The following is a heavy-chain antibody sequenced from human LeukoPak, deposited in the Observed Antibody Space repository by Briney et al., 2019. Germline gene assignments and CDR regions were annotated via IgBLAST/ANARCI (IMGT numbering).Heavy chain of an antibody. J-gene: IGHJ4*02. CDR2: IGTSGDRT. CDR1: GFTFSSSA. V-gene: IGHV3-23*01. CDR3: ARDRPYFDY. Sequence: GGSLRLSCSASGFTFSSSAMSWVRQAPWKGLEWVSAIGTSGDRTFYADSVKGRFTISRDNSKNTLYLQMNSLRAEDTAVYYCARDRPYFDYWGQGTLVTVSS.